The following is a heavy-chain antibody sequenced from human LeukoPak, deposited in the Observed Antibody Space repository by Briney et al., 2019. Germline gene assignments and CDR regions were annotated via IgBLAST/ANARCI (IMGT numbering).Heavy chain of an antibody. V-gene: IGHV1-8*01. D-gene: IGHD2-2*02. J-gene: IGHJ6*03. CDR1: GYTFTSYD. CDR2: MNPNSGNT. CDR3: ASMDIVVVPAAITYYYYMGV. Sequence: GASVKVSCKASGYTFTSYDINWVRQATGQGLEWMGWMNPNSGNTAYAEKFQGRVTITADESTSTAYMELSSLRSEDTAVYYCASMDIVVVPAAITYYYYMGVWGKGTTVTVSS.